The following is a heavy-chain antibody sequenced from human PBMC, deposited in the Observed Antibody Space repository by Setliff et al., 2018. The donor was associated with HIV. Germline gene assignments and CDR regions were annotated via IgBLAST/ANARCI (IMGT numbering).Heavy chain of an antibody. J-gene: IGHJ4*02. D-gene: IGHD2-2*01. Sequence: SETLSLTCTVSGDSIRNDYWTWIRQSPEKGLEWIAYISYTGGTNYNPSLKSRVTLSLDASKNQISLRLSSVTAADTAVYYCARLGPSTDPRWLQYFDYWGQGTLVTAPQ. CDR1: GDSIRNDY. CDR2: ISYTGGT. CDR3: ARLGPSTDPRWLQYFDY. V-gene: IGHV4-59*12.